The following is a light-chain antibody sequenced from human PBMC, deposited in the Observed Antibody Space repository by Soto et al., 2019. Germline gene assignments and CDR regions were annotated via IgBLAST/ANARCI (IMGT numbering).Light chain of an antibody. CDR2: DVS. CDR1: SSDVGGYNY. V-gene: IGLV2-14*01. J-gene: IGLJ1*01. Sequence: QSVVTQPGSLSGSPGQSITISCTGTSSDVGGYNYVSWYQQHPGKAPKLMIYDVSNRPSGVSNRFSGSKSGNTASLTISGLQAEDEADYYCSSYTSSSTLYVFGTGTKVTV. CDR3: SSYTSSSTLYV.